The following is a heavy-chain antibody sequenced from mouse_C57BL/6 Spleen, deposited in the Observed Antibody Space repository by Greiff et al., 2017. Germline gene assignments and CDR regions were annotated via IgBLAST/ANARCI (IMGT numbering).Heavy chain of an antibody. D-gene: IGHD2-4*01. Sequence: VQLQQPGAELVKPGASVKLSCKASGYTFTSYWMHWVKQRPGQGLEWIGMIHPNSGSTNYNEKFKSKATLTVDKSSSTAYMQLSSLTSEDSAVYYCARYDYDLHYFDYWGQGTTLTVSS. CDR1: GYTFTSYW. V-gene: IGHV1-64*01. CDR3: ARYDYDLHYFDY. J-gene: IGHJ2*01. CDR2: IHPNSGST.